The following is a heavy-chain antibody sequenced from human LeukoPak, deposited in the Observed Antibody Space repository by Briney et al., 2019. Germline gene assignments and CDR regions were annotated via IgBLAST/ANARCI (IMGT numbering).Heavy chain of an antibody. Sequence: ASVKVSCKASGYTFTGYYMHWVRQAPGQGLEWMGRINPNSGGTNYAQKFQGRVTMTRDTSISTAYMELSRLRSDDTAVYYCAGDTYSGSYYVRTWGQGTLVTVSS. CDR3: AGDTYSGSYYVRT. CDR2: INPNSGGT. J-gene: IGHJ4*02. CDR1: GYTFTGYY. D-gene: IGHD1-26*01. V-gene: IGHV1-2*06.